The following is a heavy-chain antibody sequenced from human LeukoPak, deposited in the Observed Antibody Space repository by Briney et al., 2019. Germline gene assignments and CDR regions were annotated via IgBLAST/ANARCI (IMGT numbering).Heavy chain of an antibody. J-gene: IGHJ5*02. CDR3: ARGQFPIAAVTDWFDP. CDR1: GFTFSSYA. Sequence: SGGSLRLSCAASGFTFSSYAMSWVRQAPGKGLEWVAVISYDGSNKYYADSVKGRFTIPRDNSKNTLYLQMNSLRAEDTAVYYCARGQFPIAAVTDWFDPWGQGTLVTVSS. D-gene: IGHD6-13*01. CDR2: ISYDGSNK. V-gene: IGHV3-30-3*01.